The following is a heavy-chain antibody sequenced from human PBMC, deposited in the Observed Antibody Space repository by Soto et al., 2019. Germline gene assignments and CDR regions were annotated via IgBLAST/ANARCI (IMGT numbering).Heavy chain of an antibody. CDR3: ACSFTVPAAIGY. D-gene: IGHD2-2*02. CDR2: MNPNSGNT. V-gene: IGHV1-8*01. Sequence: ASVKVSCKASGYTFTSYDINWVRQATGQGLEWMGWMNPNSGNTGYAQKFQGRVTMTRDTSASTAYMELSSLRSEDTAVYYCACSFTVPAAIGYWGQGTLVTVSS. J-gene: IGHJ4*02. CDR1: GYTFTSYD.